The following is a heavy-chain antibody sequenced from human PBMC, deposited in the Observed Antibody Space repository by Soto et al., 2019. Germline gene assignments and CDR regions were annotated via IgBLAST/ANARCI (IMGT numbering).Heavy chain of an antibody. D-gene: IGHD3-10*01. CDR1: GFTFSDYY. J-gene: IGHJ4*02. CDR2: ISSSSSYT. Sequence: QVQLVESGGGLVKPGGSLRLSCAASGFTFSDYYMSWIRQAPGKGLEWVSYISSSSSYTNYADSVKGRCTISRDKAKNSLYLLMNSRRAEDTAVYYYARDSRTMVRGVMSYWGQGTLVTVSS. CDR3: ARDSRTMVRGVMSY. V-gene: IGHV3-11*05.